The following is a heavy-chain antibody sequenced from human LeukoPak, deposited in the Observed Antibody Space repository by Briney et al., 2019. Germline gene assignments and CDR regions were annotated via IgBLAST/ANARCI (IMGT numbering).Heavy chain of an antibody. CDR2: ISYDGSNK. Sequence: PGGSLRLSCAASGFTFSSYGMHWVRQAPGKGLEWVAVISYDGSNKYYADSVKGRFTISRDNSKNTLYLQMNSLRAEDTAVYYCAKDYDGDYALYYWGQGTLVTASS. CDR3: AKDYDGDYALYY. J-gene: IGHJ4*02. D-gene: IGHD4-17*01. CDR1: GFTFSSYG. V-gene: IGHV3-30*18.